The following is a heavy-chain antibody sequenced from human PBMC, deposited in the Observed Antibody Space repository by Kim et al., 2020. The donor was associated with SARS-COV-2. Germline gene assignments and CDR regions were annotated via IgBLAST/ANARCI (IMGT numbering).Heavy chain of an antibody. J-gene: IGHJ5*02. D-gene: IGHD3-9*01. CDR2: IYYSGST. V-gene: IGHV4-39*01. CDR3: ARPYYDILTGSENWFDP. Sequence: SETLSLTFTVSVCSIISSSYYWCWIRQPPGKGLEWIGSIYYSGSTYYNPSLKSRVTISVDTSKNQFSLKLSSVTAADTAVYYCARPYYDILTGSENWFDPRGQGTLVTVSS. CDR1: VCSIISSSYY.